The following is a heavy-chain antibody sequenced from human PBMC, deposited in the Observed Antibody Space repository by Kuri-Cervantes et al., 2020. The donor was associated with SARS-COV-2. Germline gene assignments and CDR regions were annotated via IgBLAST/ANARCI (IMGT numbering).Heavy chain of an antibody. D-gene: IGHD3/OR15-3a*01. CDR1: GFTFSSYA. J-gene: IGHJ6*02. V-gene: IGHV3-23*01. Sequence: GESLKISCAASGFTFSSYAMSWVRQAPGKGLEWVSAISGSGGSTYYADSVKGRFTISRDNAKNSLYLQMNSLRDEDTAVYYCARDWGPGLDVWGQGTTVTVSS. CDR2: ISGSGGST. CDR3: ARDWGPGLDV.